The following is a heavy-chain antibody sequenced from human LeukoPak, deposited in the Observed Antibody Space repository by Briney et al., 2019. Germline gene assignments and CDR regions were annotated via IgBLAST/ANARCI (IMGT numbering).Heavy chain of an antibody. D-gene: IGHD1-26*01. CDR1: GGSISGSNYY. Sequence: SQTLSLTCSVSGGSISGSNYYWSWIRQPPGKGLEWIGYIYYSGSTNYNPSLKSRVTISVDTSKKQFSLKLTSVTAADTAVYYCARDGYSAIDYWGQGTLVTVSS. J-gene: IGHJ4*02. V-gene: IGHV4-61*01. CDR3: ARDGYSAIDY. CDR2: IYYSGST.